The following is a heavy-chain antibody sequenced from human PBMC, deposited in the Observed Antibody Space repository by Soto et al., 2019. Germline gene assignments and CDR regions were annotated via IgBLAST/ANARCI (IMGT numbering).Heavy chain of an antibody. CDR2: ISYDGSNK. CDR1: GFTFSSYG. CDR3: AKEVLSDYGDSEPPSDY. Sequence: PGGSLRLSCAASGFTFSSYGMHWVRQAPGKGLEWVAVISYDGSNKYYADSVKGRFTISRDNSKNTLYLQMNSLRAEDTAVYYCAKEVLSDYGDSEPPSDYWGQGTLVTVSS. V-gene: IGHV3-30*18. J-gene: IGHJ4*02. D-gene: IGHD4-17*01.